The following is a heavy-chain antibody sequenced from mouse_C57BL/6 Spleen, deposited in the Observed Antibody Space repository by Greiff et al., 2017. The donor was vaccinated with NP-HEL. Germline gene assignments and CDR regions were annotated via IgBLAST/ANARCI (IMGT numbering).Heavy chain of an antibody. D-gene: IGHD2-5*01. J-gene: IGHJ2*01. CDR3: ANLYYSNYEGYFDY. CDR2: INPNNGGT. CDR1: GYTFTDYN. Sequence: EVKLVESGPELVKPGASVKMSCKASGYTFTDYNMHWVKQSHGKSLEWIGYINPNNGGTTYNQKFKGKATLTVNKSSSTAYMEFRSLTSEDSAVYYCANLYYSNYEGYFDYWGQGTTLTVSS. V-gene: IGHV1-22*01.